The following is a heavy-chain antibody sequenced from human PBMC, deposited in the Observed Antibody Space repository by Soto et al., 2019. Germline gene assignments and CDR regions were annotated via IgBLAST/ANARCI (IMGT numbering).Heavy chain of an antibody. CDR3: AKGRFDVVTISPFDH. CDR2: ISYDGTEE. J-gene: IGHJ4*01. V-gene: IGHV3-30*18. D-gene: IGHD3-3*02. Sequence: GGSLRLSCAASGFTFSSFGMHWVRQAPGKGLEWVAVISYDGTEEKYADSMKGRATVSRDNSKNTVYLQMNRLRGDDSAIYYCAKGRFDVVTISPFDHWGQGTLVTVSS. CDR1: GFTFSSFG.